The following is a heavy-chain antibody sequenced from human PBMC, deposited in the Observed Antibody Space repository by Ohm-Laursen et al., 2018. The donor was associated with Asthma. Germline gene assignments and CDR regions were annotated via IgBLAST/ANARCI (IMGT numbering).Heavy chain of an antibody. CDR2: ISYDGSNK. CDR1: GFTFRSYA. J-gene: IGHJ4*02. D-gene: IGHD3-3*01. V-gene: IGHV3-30-3*02. CDR3: AKSVNYDFWSGYSYYFDY. Sequence: SLRLSCSAPGFTFRSYAMHWVRQAPGKGLEWVAVISYDGSNKYYADSVKGRFTISRDNSKNTLYLQMNSLRAEDTAVYYCAKSVNYDFWSGYSYYFDYWGQGTLVTVSS.